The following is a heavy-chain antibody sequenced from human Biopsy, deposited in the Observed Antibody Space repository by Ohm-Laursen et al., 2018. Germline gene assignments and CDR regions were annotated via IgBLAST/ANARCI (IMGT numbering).Heavy chain of an antibody. Sequence: ASVKVSCKASGDSFTSYAIGWVRQAPGQGLEWMGGIIPIPNVATYAQKFQGRITITADESTSTAYMELNSLTSDDTAVYFCARGDGSSWFDPWGHGTLVTVSS. CDR2: IIPIPNVA. CDR1: GDSFTSYA. V-gene: IGHV1-69*10. CDR3: ARGDGSSWFDP. D-gene: IGHD5-24*01. J-gene: IGHJ5*02.